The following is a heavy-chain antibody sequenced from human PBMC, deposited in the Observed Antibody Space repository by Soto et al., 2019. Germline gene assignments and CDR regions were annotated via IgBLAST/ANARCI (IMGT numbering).Heavy chain of an antibody. V-gene: IGHV4-39*01. D-gene: IGHD3-10*01. CDR2: LYYSGST. CDR1: GGSISSSGYY. CDR3: ARRSYYGSGSIFDY. J-gene: IGHJ4*02. Sequence: QLQLQESGPGLVKPSETLSLTCTVSGGSISSSGYYWGWIRQPPGKGLEWIGNLYYSGSTNYNPSLKSRVTISVDTSKNQFSLKVSSVTAADTAVYYCARRSYYGSGSIFDYWGQGTLVTVSS.